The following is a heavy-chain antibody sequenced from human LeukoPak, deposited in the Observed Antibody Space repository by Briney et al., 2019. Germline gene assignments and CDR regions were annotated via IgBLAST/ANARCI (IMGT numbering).Heavy chain of an antibody. CDR1: XYTFTSYG. CDR3: ARPAAAGSFDY. V-gene: IGHV1-18*01. J-gene: IGHJ4*02. D-gene: IGHD6-13*01. CDR2: ISAYNGNT. Sequence: XASXYTFTSYGISWVRQAPGQGLEWMGWISAYNGNTNYAQKLQGRVTMTTDTSTSTAYMELRSLRSDDTAVYYCARPAAAGSFDYWGQGTLVTVSS.